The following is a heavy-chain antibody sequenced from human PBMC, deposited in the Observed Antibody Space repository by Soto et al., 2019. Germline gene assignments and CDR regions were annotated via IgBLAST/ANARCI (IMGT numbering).Heavy chain of an antibody. Sequence: GGSLRLSCAASGFTFSDHYIDWVRQAPGKGLEWVGRTRNKGKSHTTEYAASVKGRFTISRDDSKKSLYLQMDILKTEDTAVYYCARSGSSTSCYDYWGQGTQVTVSS. CDR3: ARSGSSTSCYDY. CDR1: GFTFSDHY. D-gene: IGHD2-2*01. J-gene: IGHJ4*02. CDR2: TRNKGKSHTT. V-gene: IGHV3-72*01.